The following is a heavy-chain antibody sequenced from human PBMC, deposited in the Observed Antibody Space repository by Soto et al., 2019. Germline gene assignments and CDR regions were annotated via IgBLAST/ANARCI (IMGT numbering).Heavy chain of an antibody. V-gene: IGHV1-69*13. D-gene: IGHD3-3*01. Sequence: SVKVSCKASGGTFSSYAISWVRQAPGQGLEWMGGIIPIFGTANYAQKFQGRVTITADESTSTAYMELSSLRSEDTAVYYCARGPPLKGRKITIFGVVTNLPHYYYYGMDVWGQGTTVTVS. J-gene: IGHJ6*02. CDR3: ARGPPLKGRKITIFGVVTNLPHYYYYGMDV. CDR2: IIPIFGTA. CDR1: GGTFSSYA.